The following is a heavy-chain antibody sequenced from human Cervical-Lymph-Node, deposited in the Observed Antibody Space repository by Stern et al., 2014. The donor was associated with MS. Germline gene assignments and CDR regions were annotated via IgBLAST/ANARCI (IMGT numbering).Heavy chain of an antibody. Sequence: VQLVESGAEVKKPGASVKVSCKASGYTFSSYCISWVRQAPGQGLEWMGGISTYNGNTNYAQKLQGRVAMTTDTSTSTAYMELRSLRSDDTAVYCCARSLLGSENASDIWGQGTMVTVSS. D-gene: IGHD2-15*01. CDR3: ARSLLGSENASDI. J-gene: IGHJ3*02. CDR2: ISTYNGNT. V-gene: IGHV1-18*01. CDR1: GYTFSSYC.